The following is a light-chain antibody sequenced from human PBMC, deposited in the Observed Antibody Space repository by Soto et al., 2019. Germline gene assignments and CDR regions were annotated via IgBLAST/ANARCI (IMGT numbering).Light chain of an antibody. V-gene: IGKV3-15*01. CDR3: QQYNNWPWT. CDR2: GAS. J-gene: IGKJ1*01. Sequence: EVEVSQSSATLSVSPGGRATLSCRASQTVNSDFAWYQQRPGLAPRILIYGASTRATGIPARFSGSGSGTEFTLTISSLQSEDFAVYYCQQYNNWPWTFGQGTKVDIK. CDR1: QTVNSD.